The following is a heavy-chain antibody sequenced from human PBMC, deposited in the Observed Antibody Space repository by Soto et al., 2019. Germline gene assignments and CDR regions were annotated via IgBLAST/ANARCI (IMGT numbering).Heavy chain of an antibody. J-gene: IGHJ5*02. V-gene: IGHV1-46*01. CDR1: GYTFTSYY. Sequence: GASVKVSYKASGYTFTSYYMHWVRQAPGQGLEWMGIINPSGGSTSYAQKFQGRVTMTRDTSTSTVYMELSSLRSEDTAVYYCARDLHPSYYYGSGILEWFDPWGQGTLVTVSS. D-gene: IGHD3-10*01. CDR3: ARDLHPSYYYGSGILEWFDP. CDR2: INPSGGST.